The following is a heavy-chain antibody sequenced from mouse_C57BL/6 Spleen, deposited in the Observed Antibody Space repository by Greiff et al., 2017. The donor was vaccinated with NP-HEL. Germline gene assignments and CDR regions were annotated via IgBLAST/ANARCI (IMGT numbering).Heavy chain of an antibody. V-gene: IGHV5-6*01. J-gene: IGHJ4*01. CDR1: GFTFSSYG. D-gene: IGHD4-1*01. CDR3: ARQTGTDAMDY. CDR2: ISSGGSYT. Sequence: EVQLQESGGDLVKPGGSLKLSCAASGFTFSSYGMSWVRQTPDKRLEWVATISSGGSYTYYPDSVKGRFTISRDNAKNTLYLQMSSLKSEDTAMYYCARQTGTDAMDYWGQGTSVTVSS.